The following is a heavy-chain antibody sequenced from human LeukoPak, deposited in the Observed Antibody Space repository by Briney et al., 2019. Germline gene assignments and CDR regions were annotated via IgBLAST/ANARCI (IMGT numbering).Heavy chain of an antibody. J-gene: IGHJ4*02. CDR3: ATVTWSIDY. CDR2: MNPNSGDT. Sequence: ASVKVSCRASGYAFTSYDINWVRQATGQGLEWRGWMNPNSGDTGYAQKFQGRVTMTRYTSISTAYMELSSLRFEDTAVYYCATVTWSIDYWGQGTLVTVSS. D-gene: IGHD3-3*01. V-gene: IGHV1-8*01. CDR1: GYAFTSYD.